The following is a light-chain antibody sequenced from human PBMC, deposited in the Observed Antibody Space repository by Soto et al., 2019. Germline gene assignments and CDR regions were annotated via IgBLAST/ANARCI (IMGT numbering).Light chain of an antibody. J-gene: IGKJ1*01. CDR3: QHYNRYSEA. CDR2: KAS. V-gene: IGKV1-5*03. CDR1: QTISSW. Sequence: DIQMTQSPSTLSGSVGDRVTLTCRASQTISSWLAWYQQKPGKAPNLLIYKASTLKSGVPSRFSGSGSGTDFTLTIISLQPDDVATYYCQHYNRYSEAFGQGTKVELK.